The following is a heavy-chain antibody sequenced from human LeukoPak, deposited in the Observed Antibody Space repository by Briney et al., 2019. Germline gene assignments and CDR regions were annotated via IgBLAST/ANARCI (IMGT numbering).Heavy chain of an antibody. CDR3: ARGSRWLPRIWYFDL. J-gene: IGHJ2*01. V-gene: IGHV4-59*01. CDR2: ISYSGIT. D-gene: IGHD5-24*01. Sequence: SETLSLTCTASGDSISSYYWSWIRQSPGKGLEWIGYISYSGITNYNPSLKSRVTISVDTSKNQFSLKLSSVTAADTAVYYCARGSRWLPRIWYFDLWGRGTLVTVSS. CDR1: GDSISSYY.